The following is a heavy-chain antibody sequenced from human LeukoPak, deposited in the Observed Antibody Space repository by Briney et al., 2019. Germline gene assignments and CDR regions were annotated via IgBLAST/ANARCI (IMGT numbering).Heavy chain of an antibody. CDR2: IIPIFGTA. CDR3: ATPSEDYYDSSGYYFHY. D-gene: IGHD3-22*01. CDR1: GGTFSSYA. V-gene: IGHV1-69*13. J-gene: IGHJ4*02. Sequence: ASEKVSCKASGGTFSSYAISWVRQAPGQGLEWMGGIIPIFGTANYAQKFQGRVTITADESTSTAYMELSSLRSEDTAVYYCATPSEDYYDSSGYYFHYWGQGTLVTVSS.